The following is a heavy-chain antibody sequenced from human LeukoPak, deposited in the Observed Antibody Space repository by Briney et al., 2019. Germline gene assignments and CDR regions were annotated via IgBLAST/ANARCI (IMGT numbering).Heavy chain of an antibody. V-gene: IGHV3-7*03. J-gene: IGHJ4*02. CDR1: GLTFSSYW. Sequence: GGSLRLSCAASGLTFSSYWMNWVRQAPGRGPEWVAHIKQDGSEKYYLDSVKGRFTISRDNAKNSLYLQMSSLRAEDTAVYYCARGYSGAYRIDYWGQGTLVTVSS. CDR2: IKQDGSEK. D-gene: IGHD1-26*01. CDR3: ARGYSGAYRIDY.